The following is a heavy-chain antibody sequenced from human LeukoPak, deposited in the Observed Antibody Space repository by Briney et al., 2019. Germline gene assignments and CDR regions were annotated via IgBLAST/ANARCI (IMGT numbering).Heavy chain of an antibody. CDR2: IGNSGART. J-gene: IGHJ4*02. CDR1: GLSFSTYA. Sequence: GGSLRLSCAASGLSFSTYAMTWVRQAPGKGLEWVSAIGNSGARTYYADSVKGRFTISRDNSKDMLYLQMSSLRVEDTAVYYCAGWHLQYFDYWGQGTLVTASS. D-gene: IGHD6-19*01. CDR3: AGWHLQYFDY. V-gene: IGHV3-23*01.